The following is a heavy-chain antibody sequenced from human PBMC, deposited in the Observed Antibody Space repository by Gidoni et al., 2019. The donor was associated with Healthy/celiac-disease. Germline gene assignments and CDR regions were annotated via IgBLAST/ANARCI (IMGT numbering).Heavy chain of an antibody. J-gene: IGHJ6*03. CDR3: AKQEVYYMDV. Sequence: QVQLVESGGGVVQPGRSLRLSCAASGFTFSSYGMHWVRQAPGKGLEWVTVRSYDGSNKYYADSVKGRFTISRDNSKNTLYLQMNSLRAEDTAVYYCAKQEVYYMDVWGKGTTVTVSS. V-gene: IGHV3-30*18. CDR1: GFTFSSYG. CDR2: RSYDGSNK.